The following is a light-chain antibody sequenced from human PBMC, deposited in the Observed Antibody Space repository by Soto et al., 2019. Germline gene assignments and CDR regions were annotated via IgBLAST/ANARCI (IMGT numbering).Light chain of an antibody. V-gene: IGLV2-8*01. CDR1: SSDVGGYNY. CDR3: SSYAGGNNLV. J-gene: IGLJ1*01. Sequence: QSVLTQPPSASGSPGQSVTISCTGTSSDVGGYNYVSWYQQHPGKAPKLMIYEVSKRPSGVPDRFSGSKSGNTASLTVSGLQTEDEADYYCSSYAGGNNLVFGTGTKLT. CDR2: EVS.